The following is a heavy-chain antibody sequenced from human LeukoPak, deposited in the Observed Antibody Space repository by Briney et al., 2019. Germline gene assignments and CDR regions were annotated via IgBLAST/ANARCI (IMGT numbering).Heavy chain of an antibody. CDR1: GYIFTGYY. J-gene: IGHJ4*02. CDR3: ARGRHSTGFYWVH. CDR2: INPNRGDT. V-gene: IGHV1-2*02. D-gene: IGHD3-22*01. Sequence: ASVKVSCTTSGYIFTGYYIHWVRQAPGQGLEWMEWINPNRGDTSFAQKFQDRVTMTRDTAISTAYLEVSRLRSDDTAVYFCARGRHSTGFYWVHWGQGALVTVSA.